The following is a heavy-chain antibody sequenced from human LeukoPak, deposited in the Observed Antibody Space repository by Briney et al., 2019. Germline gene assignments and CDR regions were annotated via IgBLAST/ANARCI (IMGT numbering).Heavy chain of an antibody. D-gene: IGHD3-22*01. CDR3: ARDLDNYDSSAFDY. Sequence: ASVKVSCKASGYTFTSYGISWVRQAPGQGLEWMGWISAYNGSTNYAQKLQGRVTMTTDTSTSTAYMELRSLRSDDTAVYYCARDLDNYDSSAFDYWGQGTLVTVSP. CDR2: ISAYNGST. V-gene: IGHV1-18*01. CDR1: GYTFTSYG. J-gene: IGHJ4*02.